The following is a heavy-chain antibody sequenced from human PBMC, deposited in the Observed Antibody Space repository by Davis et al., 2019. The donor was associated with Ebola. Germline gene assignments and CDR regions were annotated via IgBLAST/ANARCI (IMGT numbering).Heavy chain of an antibody. CDR3: ARDPTHYYGDNDFDY. CDR2: MNPNSGNT. CDR1: GYTFTSYD. Sequence: AASLKVSCKASGYTFTSYDINWVRQAPGPGLEWMGWMNPNSGNTGYAQKFQGRVTMTRNTSISTAYMELSSLRSEDTAVYYCARDPTHYYGDNDFDYWGQGTLVTVSS. V-gene: IGHV1-8*01. D-gene: IGHD4-17*01. J-gene: IGHJ4*02.